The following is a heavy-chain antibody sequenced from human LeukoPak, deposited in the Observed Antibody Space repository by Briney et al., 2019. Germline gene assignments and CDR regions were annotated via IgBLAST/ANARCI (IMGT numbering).Heavy chain of an antibody. CDR1: DESFSGPY. V-gene: IGHV4-34*01. CDR2: INDGGYT. Sequence: SETLSLTCGVYDESFSGPYWSWIRQPPGKGLEWIGEINDGGYTNYNPSLESRVTLSVDTSKKQFSLKLCSVTAADTAVYYCASAFGNVRGLTWGQGTLVTVSS. CDR3: ASAFGNVRGLT. D-gene: IGHD3-10*01. J-gene: IGHJ5*02.